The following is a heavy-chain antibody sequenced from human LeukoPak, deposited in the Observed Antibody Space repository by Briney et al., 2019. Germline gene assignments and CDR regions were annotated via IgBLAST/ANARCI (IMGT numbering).Heavy chain of an antibody. CDR3: ARGASGVPAAMDGMDV. CDR1: GGSFSGYY. D-gene: IGHD2-2*01. V-gene: IGHV4-34*01. Sequence: KPSETLSLTCSVYGGSFSGYYWSWIRQPPGKALEGIGELNHSGSTNYNPSLKSRVTISVDTSKNQSSLKLSSVTAADTAVYYCARGASGVPAAMDGMDVWGQGTTVTVSS. CDR2: LNHSGST. J-gene: IGHJ6*02.